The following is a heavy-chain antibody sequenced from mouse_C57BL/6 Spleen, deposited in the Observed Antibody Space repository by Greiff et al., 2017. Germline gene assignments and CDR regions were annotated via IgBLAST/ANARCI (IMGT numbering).Heavy chain of an antibody. V-gene: IGHV5-9-1*02. D-gene: IGHD1-1*01. CDR3: TREPDDYGSSWLAY. J-gene: IGHJ3*01. CDR2: ISRGGDYI. CDR1: GFTFSSYA. Sequence: EVQLVESGEGLVKPGGSLKLSCAASGFTFSSYAMSWVRQTPEKRLEWVAYISRGGDYIYYADTVKGRFTISRDTARNTLYLQMSSLKSEDTAMYYCTREPDDYGSSWLAYWGQGTLVTVSA.